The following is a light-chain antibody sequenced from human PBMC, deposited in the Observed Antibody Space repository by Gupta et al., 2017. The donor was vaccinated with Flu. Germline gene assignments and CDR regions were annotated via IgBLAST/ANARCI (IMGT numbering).Light chain of an antibody. V-gene: IGKV3-20*01. J-gene: IGKJ4*01. CDR2: GAS. Sequence: GTLFLSPGEGATLSCRASQRVINSYLAWYQQKRGQAPRLLIHGASTRATGIPHRFSGSGSGTEFTLNISGLEPEDFAMYYCQQDGSSPLTFGGGTKVEIK. CDR3: QQDGSSPLT. CDR1: QRVINSY.